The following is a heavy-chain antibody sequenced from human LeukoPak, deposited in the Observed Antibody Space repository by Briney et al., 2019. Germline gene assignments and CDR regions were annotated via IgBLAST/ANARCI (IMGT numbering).Heavy chain of an antibody. CDR3: AKGANSDTRYYFDY. V-gene: IGHV3-53*01. D-gene: IGHD1-26*01. J-gene: IGHJ4*02. CDR2: IYSGGST. CDR1: GFTVSSNY. Sequence: PGGSLRLSCAASGFTVSSNYMSWVRQALGKGLEWVSVIYSGGSTYYADSVKGRFTISRDNSKNTLFLQMKSLRVEHTAIYYCAKGANSDTRYYFDYWGQGSLVTASS.